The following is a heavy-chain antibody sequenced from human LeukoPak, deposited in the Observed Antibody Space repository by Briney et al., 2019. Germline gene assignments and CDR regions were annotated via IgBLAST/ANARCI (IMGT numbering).Heavy chain of an antibody. CDR1: GYTFTSYY. CDR3: ARSPHYYDSSDHYYGDDALDI. Sequence: ASVTVSCKASGYTFTSYYMYWVRQAPGQGLEWMGIINPSGGSTSYAQKFQGRVTMTRDTSTRTVYMELSSLRSEDTAVYYCARSPHYYDSSDHYYGDDALDIWGQGTMVTVSS. D-gene: IGHD3-22*01. V-gene: IGHV1-46*01. J-gene: IGHJ3*02. CDR2: INPSGGST.